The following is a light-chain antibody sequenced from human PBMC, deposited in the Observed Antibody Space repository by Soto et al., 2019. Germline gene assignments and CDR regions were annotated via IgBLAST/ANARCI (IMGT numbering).Light chain of an antibody. V-gene: IGLV1-44*01. CDR2: SNN. Sequence: QLVLTQPPSASGTPGQRVTISCSGSSAHIGSNTVNWYQQLPGTAPKLLIYSNNQRPSGVPDRFSGSKSGTSASLAISGLQSEDEADYYCAAWDESLNGVVFGGGTQLTVL. CDR1: SAHIGSNT. CDR3: AAWDESLNGVV. J-gene: IGLJ2*01.